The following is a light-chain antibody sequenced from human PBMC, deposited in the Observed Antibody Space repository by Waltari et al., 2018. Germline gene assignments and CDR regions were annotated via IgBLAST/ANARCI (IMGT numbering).Light chain of an antibody. CDR3: SSYTSSTTVV. CDR2: EVS. V-gene: IGLV2-14*01. J-gene: IGLJ2*01. Sequence: QSALTQPASVSGSPGQSITISCTGTSDDGGGYNYVSWYQQHPGKAPKLMIYEVSNRPSGVSNRFSGSKSGNTASLTISGLQAEDEADYFCSSYTSSTTVVFGGGTKLTVL. CDR1: SDDGGGYNY.